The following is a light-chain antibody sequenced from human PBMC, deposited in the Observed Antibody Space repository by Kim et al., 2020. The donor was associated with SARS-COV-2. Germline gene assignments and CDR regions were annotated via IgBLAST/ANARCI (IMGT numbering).Light chain of an antibody. CDR3: HVYDKNAVF. V-gene: IGLV3-9*01. J-gene: IGLJ2*01. CDR2: RDD. CDR1: HIAGYN. Sequence: SYELTQPLSVSVALGQTARLTCGGDHIAGYNVHWYQHKTGQAPVVVMYRDDKRPSGIPERFSGSNSGNTATLTISNAQAGDEADYYCHVYDKNAVFFGGGTQLTVL.